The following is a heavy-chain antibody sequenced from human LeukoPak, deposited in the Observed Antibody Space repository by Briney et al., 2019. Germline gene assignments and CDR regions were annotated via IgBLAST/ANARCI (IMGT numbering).Heavy chain of an antibody. CDR3: ARGKRDYGYYFDY. D-gene: IGHD4-17*01. CDR1: GGSISSSSHS. V-gene: IGHV4-39*07. J-gene: IGHJ4*02. Sequence: SETLSLTCTVSGGSISSSSHSWGWIRQPPGKGLEWTGTIYYTGRTYYNPSLESRLTISVDTSKNQFSLKLSSVTAADTAVYYCARGKRDYGYYFDYWGQGTLVTVSS. CDR2: IYYTGRT.